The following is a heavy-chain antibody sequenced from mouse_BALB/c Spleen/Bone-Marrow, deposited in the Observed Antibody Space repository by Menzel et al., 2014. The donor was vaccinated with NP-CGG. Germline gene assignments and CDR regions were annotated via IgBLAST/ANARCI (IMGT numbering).Heavy chain of an antibody. V-gene: IGHV1-14*01. CDR3: ARRGFDEGYYAMDY. Sequence: VQLQQSGPELVKPGASVKMSCKASGYTFTSYVMHWVKQKPGQGLEWIGYINPYNDGTKYNEKFKGRATLTSDKSSSTAYMELSSLTSEDSAVYYCARRGFDEGYYAMDYWGQGTSVTVSS. CDR2: INPYNDGT. CDR1: GYTFTSYV. J-gene: IGHJ4*01.